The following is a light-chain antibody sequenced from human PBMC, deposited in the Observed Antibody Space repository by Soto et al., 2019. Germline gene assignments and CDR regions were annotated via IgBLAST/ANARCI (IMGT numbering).Light chain of an antibody. CDR1: QSVGSN. J-gene: IGKJ5*01. V-gene: IGKV3-15*01. Sequence: EVVLTQSPATLSVSPGERVTLSFRASQSVGSNLAWFQQKPGQAPRLLIYGASTRATGIPARFSGSGSGTEFTLTISSLQSEDFAVYYCQQYNYWPPITFGQGTRLEIK. CDR2: GAS. CDR3: QQYNYWPPIT.